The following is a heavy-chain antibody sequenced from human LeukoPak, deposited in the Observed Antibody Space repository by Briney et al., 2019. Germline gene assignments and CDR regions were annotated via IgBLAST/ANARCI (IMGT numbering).Heavy chain of an antibody. J-gene: IGHJ4*02. CDR1: GYTFTSYG. V-gene: IGHV1-18*01. D-gene: IGHD2-15*01. CDR2: INPNNGYT. CDR3: AREDCSGGSCYQNFDF. Sequence: GASVRVSCKASGYTFTSYGISWVRQAPGQGLEWMGWINPNNGYTKYAQTLQGCVTITRDTSISTAYKELSTVTSDDTAVYQCAREDCSGGSCYQNFDFWGQGTLVTVSS.